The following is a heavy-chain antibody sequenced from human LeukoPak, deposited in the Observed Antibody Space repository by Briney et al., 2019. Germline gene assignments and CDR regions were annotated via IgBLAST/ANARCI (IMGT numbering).Heavy chain of an antibody. CDR1: GFTFSTYS. CDR2: ISSSSRTM. Sequence: PPGGSLGLSCAASGFTFSTYSMNWVRQGPGKGLEWVSYISSSSRTMYYADSVKGRFTISRDNAKKSLYLQMNSLRAEDTAVYYCARDLGLYDYGGNIDYWGQGTLVTVSS. V-gene: IGHV3-48*04. J-gene: IGHJ4*02. D-gene: IGHD4-23*01. CDR3: ARDLGLYDYGGNIDY.